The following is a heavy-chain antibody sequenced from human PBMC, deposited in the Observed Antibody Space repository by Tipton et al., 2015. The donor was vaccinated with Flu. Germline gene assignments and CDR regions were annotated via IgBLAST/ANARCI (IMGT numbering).Heavy chain of an antibody. D-gene: IGHD4-17*01. CDR2: IYYIGST. J-gene: IGHJ2*01. CDR1: GCPITSGGDY. V-gene: IGHV4-31*03. CDR3: ARMEWTVTTPRYVDL. Sequence: TLSLTCTVSGCPITSGGDYWSWIRQHPGKGLEWIGHIYYIGSTNYNPSLKSRVTISMDTSKSQFSLKLSSMTAADTAVYYCARMEWTVTTPRYVDLWGRGTLVTVSS.